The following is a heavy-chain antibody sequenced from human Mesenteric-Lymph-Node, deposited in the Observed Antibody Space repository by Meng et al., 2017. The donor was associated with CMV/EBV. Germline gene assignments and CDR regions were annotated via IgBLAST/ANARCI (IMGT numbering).Heavy chain of an antibody. Sequence: DTFSTYAIHWLRQAPGQGLEWMGGIIPIYRTANYAQQFQGRVTITADTSTSTAYMDLSSLRSGDTGVYYCARKPVDMVSTYTSPFDYWGQGTLVTVSS. CDR1: DTFSTYA. CDR3: ARKPVDMVSTYTSPFDY. D-gene: IGHD5/OR15-5a*01. V-gene: IGHV1-69*06. J-gene: IGHJ4*02. CDR2: IIPIYRTA.